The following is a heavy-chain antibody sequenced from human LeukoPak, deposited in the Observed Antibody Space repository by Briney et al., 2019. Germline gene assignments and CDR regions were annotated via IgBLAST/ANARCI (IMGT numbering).Heavy chain of an antibody. Sequence: SSETLSLTCTVSGGSIRSGSYYWSWIRQPAGKGLEWIGRIYTSGSTNYNPSLKSRVTMSVDTSKNQFSLKLSSVTAADTAVYYCARGVDYYYYMDVWGKGTTVTISS. D-gene: IGHD2-15*01. J-gene: IGHJ6*03. CDR2: IYTSGST. V-gene: IGHV4-61*02. CDR3: ARGVDYYYYMDV. CDR1: GGSIRSGSYY.